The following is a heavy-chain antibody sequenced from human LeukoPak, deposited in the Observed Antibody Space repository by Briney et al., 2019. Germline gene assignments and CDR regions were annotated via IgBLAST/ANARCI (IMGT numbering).Heavy chain of an antibody. J-gene: IGHJ4*02. CDR3: ARVGTSGSDY. V-gene: IGHV1-46*01. Sequence: ASVKVSCKASGYTFPSYYMHWVRQAPGQGLEWVGIINPSGGSTSNAQKFQDRVTMTTDTSTSTVCRELSSLRSEDTAVYYCARVGTSGSDYWGQGTLVTVSS. CDR1: GYTFPSYY. D-gene: IGHD2-2*01. CDR2: INPSGGST.